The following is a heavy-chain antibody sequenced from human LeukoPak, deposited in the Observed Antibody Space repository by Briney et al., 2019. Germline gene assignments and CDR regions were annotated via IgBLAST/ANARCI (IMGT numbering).Heavy chain of an antibody. Sequence: GGSLRLSCTASGFTFRDYYVTWIRQAPGKGLEWVSYIRSTGSSTAYADSVKGRFAISRDNAKNSLYLQMNGLRVEDTAVYYCARVYYASWSDQPLSQHWLDPWGQGTLVTVSS. CDR1: GFTFRDYY. J-gene: IGHJ5*02. V-gene: IGHV3-11*04. D-gene: IGHD3-3*01. CDR3: ARVYYASWSDQPLSQHWLDP. CDR2: IRSTGSST.